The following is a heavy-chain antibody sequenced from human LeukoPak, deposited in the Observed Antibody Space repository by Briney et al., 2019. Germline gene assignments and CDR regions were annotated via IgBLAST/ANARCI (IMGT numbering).Heavy chain of an antibody. J-gene: IGHJ3*02. CDR3: AKPNYYDRGAFDI. CDR2: ISGSGSNT. Sequence: PGGSLRLSCAASDFTFTSYAMSWVRQAPGKGLEWVSTISGSGSNTYYADSVKGRYTISRDNSKNTLYLQMNSLRAEDTAVYYCAKPNYYDRGAFDIWGQGTMVTVSS. D-gene: IGHD3-22*01. V-gene: IGHV3-23*01. CDR1: DFTFTSYA.